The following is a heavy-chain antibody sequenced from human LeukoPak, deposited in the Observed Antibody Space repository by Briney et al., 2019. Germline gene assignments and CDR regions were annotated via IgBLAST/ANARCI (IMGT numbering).Heavy chain of an antibody. Sequence: SETLSLTCAVYGGSFSGYYWSWIRQPPGKGLEWIGEINHSGSTNYNPSLKSRVTISVDTPKNQFSLKLSSVTAADTAVYYCARGIRSGSRHFDYWGQGTLVTVSS. CDR3: ARGIRSGSRHFDY. CDR1: GGSFSGYY. D-gene: IGHD3-10*01. V-gene: IGHV4-34*01. J-gene: IGHJ4*02. CDR2: INHSGST.